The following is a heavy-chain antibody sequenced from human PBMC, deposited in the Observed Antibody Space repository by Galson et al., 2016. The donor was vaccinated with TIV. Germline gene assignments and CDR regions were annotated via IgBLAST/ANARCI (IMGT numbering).Heavy chain of an antibody. CDR3: ARSGDYGDY. J-gene: IGHJ4*02. CDR2: MNPNSGNT. CDR1: GYTFTSYD. Sequence: SVKVSCKASGYTFTSYDINWVRQATGQGLEWMGWMNPNSGNTGYAQKFRGRVTMTRSTSVRTAYMELSSLRAEDTAVDYCARSGDYGDYWGQGTLVTVSS. D-gene: IGHD4-17*01. V-gene: IGHV1-8*02.